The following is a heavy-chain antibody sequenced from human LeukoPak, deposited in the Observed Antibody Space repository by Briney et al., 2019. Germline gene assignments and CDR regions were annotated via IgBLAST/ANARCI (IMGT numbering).Heavy chain of an antibody. J-gene: IGHJ3*02. CDR1: GYTFTSYY. CDR3: ARERAEGQLYAFDI. CDR2: IIPIFGTA. D-gene: IGHD6-6*01. Sequence: ASVKVSCKASGYTFTSYYMHWVRQAPGQGLEWMGGIIPIFGTANYAQKFQGRVTITTDESTSTAYMELSSLRSEDTAVYYCARERAEGQLYAFDIWGQGTMVTVSS. V-gene: IGHV1-69*05.